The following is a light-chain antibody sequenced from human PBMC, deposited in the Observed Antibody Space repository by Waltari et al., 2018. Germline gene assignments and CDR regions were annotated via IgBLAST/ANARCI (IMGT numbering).Light chain of an antibody. V-gene: IGKV1D-12*01. Sequence: DLQMTQSPSSVSASVGDRVTITCRASQGIRSWLAWFQQKPGKAPNLLIYAASSLQSGVPSRFSGSGSRTDFTLTISSLQPEDFATYYCQQAASFPLTFGGGTKVEIK. CDR2: AAS. J-gene: IGKJ4*01. CDR3: QQAASFPLT. CDR1: QGIRSW.